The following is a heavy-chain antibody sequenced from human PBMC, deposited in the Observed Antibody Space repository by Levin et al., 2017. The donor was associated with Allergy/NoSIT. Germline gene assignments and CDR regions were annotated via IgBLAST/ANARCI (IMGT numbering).Heavy chain of an antibody. J-gene: IGHJ5*02. CDR3: ARDLPISGWFDP. CDR2: ISYDGSNK. D-gene: IGHD2/OR15-2a*01. CDR1: GFTFSSYA. Sequence: GESLKISCAASGFTFSSYAMHWVRQAPGKGLEWVAVISYDGSNKYYADSVKGRFTISRDNSKNTLYLQMNSLRAEDTAVYYCARDLPISGWFDPWGQGTLVTVSS. V-gene: IGHV3-30-3*01.